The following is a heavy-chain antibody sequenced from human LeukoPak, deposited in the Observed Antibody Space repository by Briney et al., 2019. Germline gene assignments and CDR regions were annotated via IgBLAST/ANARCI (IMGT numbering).Heavy chain of an antibody. D-gene: IGHD7-27*01. V-gene: IGHV3-23*01. CDR2: ITGSSTWT. Sequence: GGSLRLSCEASGFTFGTCGMTWGRQAPGKGLEWVSGITGSSTWTYYADSVRGRFTISRDNSKNTLHLQMNNLTADDTAIYYCARELVSLGTGYFDLWGRGTLVTVSS. CDR3: ARELVSLGTGYFDL. CDR1: GFTFGTCG. J-gene: IGHJ2*01.